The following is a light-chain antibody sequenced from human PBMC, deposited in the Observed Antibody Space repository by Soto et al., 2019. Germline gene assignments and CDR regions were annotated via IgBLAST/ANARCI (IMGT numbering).Light chain of an antibody. CDR1: ESLLNSVGKTH. CDR2: DVS. CDR3: MQSAQLPIT. Sequence: DVVLTQTPVSLSVTPGQPASISCKSSESLLNSVGKTHLYWYLQRPGQSPQVLIYDVSDRFSGAPDRYSGSGSGTDFTLKVSRVEAEDVGVYYCMQSAQLPITFGQGTRLEIK. J-gene: IGKJ5*01. V-gene: IGKV2D-29*02.